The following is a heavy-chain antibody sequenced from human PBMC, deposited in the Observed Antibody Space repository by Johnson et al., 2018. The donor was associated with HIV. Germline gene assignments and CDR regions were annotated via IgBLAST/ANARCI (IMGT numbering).Heavy chain of an antibody. CDR1: GFTLNSYG. CDR2: MWYDGSQI. Sequence: MQLVESGGGVVQPGRSLTLSCAASGFTLNSYGMHWVRQAPGKGLEWVAIMWYDGSQIGYADSVKGRFTISRDSSRDTLYLQMNSLRAEDTAVYYCARAEGLTGRNAFDIWGQGTMVTVSS. CDR3: ARAEGLTGRNAFDI. D-gene: IGHD1-20*01. V-gene: IGHV3-33*01. J-gene: IGHJ3*02.